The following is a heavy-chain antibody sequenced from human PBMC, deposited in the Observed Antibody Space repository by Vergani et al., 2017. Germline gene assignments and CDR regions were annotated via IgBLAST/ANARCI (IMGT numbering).Heavy chain of an antibody. CDR3: ASQDIVVVVAAYDY. CDR1: GGSISSSSYY. V-gene: IGHV4-39*01. Sequence: QLQLQESGPGLVKPSETLSLTCTVSGGSISSSSYYWGWIRQPPGKGLEWIGSIYYSGSTYYNPSLKSRVTISVDTSKYQFSLKLSSVTAADTAVYYCASQDIVVVVAAYDYWGQGTLVTVSS. CDR2: IYYSGST. D-gene: IGHD2-15*01. J-gene: IGHJ4*02.